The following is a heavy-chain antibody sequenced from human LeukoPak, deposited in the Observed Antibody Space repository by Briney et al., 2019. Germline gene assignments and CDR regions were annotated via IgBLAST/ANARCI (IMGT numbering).Heavy chain of an antibody. D-gene: IGHD1-26*01. CDR2: ISYDGSKK. V-gene: IGHV3-30-3*01. CDR3: ARDLSGRYSYDY. CDR1: GFTFNSYG. J-gene: IGHJ4*02. Sequence: GGSLRLSCAASGFTFNSYGMHWVRQAPGKGLEWVAVISYDGSKKYYADSEKGRFSISRDNYKSTLNLQMNSLRAEDTAVYYCARDLSGRYSYDYWGQGTLVTVSS.